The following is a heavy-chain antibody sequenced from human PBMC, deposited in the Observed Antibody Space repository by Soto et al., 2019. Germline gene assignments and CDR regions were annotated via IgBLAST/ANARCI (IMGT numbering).Heavy chain of an antibody. CDR3: AVDGGLNETTDS. D-gene: IGHD1-7*01. J-gene: IGHJ5*01. CDR1: GGSISSYY. CDR2: IYYSGST. V-gene: IGHV4-59*01. Sequence: SETLSLTCTVSGGSISSYYWSWIRQPPGKGLEWIGYIYYSGSTNYNPSLKSRVTISVDTSKNQFSLKLSSVTAADTAVYYCAVDGGLNETTDSWGQGTLVTVSS.